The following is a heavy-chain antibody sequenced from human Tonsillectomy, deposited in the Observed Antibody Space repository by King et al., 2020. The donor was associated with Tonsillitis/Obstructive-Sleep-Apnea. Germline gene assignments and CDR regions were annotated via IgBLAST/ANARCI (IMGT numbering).Heavy chain of an antibody. Sequence: ITLKESGPTLVKPTQTLTLTCTFSGFSFTTLGVGVGWIRQPPGKALEWLALIYWDDDKRYSPPLKSRLTITKDPSKNQVVLTMTNMDPVDTATYFCAHPSSLRAFDYWGQGTLVTVSS. J-gene: IGHJ4*02. CDR3: AHPSSLRAFDY. CDR1: GFSFTTLGVG. CDR2: IYWDDDK. V-gene: IGHV2-5*02.